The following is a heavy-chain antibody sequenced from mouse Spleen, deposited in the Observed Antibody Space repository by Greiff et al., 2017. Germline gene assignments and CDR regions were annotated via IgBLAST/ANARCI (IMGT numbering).Heavy chain of an antibody. CDR2: INPSSGYT. D-gene: IGHD4-1*01. CDR3: APNWDSWFAY. V-gene: IGHV1-7*01. Sequence: QVQLQQPGAELVKPGASVKLSCKASGYTFTSYWMHWVKQRPGQGLEWIGYINPSSGYTKYNQKFKDKATLTADKSSSTAYMQLSSLTYEDSAVYYCAPNWDSWFAYWGQGTLVTVSA. J-gene: IGHJ3*01. CDR1: GYTFTSYW.